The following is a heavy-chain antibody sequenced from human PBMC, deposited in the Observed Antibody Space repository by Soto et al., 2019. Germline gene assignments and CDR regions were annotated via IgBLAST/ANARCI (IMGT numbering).Heavy chain of an antibody. CDR3: AKDLSGNNLITPFDY. CDR2: INTSGGST. J-gene: IGHJ4*02. D-gene: IGHD1-26*01. V-gene: IGHV3-23*01. CDR1: GFTFRTYV. Sequence: EVQLLESGGGLVQPGGSLRLSCAASGFTFRTYVMSWVRQAPGKGLEWVSGINTSGGSTYYADSVKGRFTISRDDSKSTLFLQMSNLRAEDTAVYYCAKDLSGNNLITPFDYWGQGALVTVSS.